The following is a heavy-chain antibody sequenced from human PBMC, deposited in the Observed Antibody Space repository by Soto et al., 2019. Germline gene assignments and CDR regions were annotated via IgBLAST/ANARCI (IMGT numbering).Heavy chain of an antibody. V-gene: IGHV2-5*01. CDR2: IYWNDDR. J-gene: IGHJ6*02. Sequence: SGPTLVNPTQTLTLACTFSGFSLTTGGLGVGWIRQPPGKALEWLGVIYWNDDRRYNPSLRNRLTLTKDTSKNQVFLTMTNMDPVDTATYYCGHRRESFDYSGLDVWGQGTTVTVSS. CDR1: GFSLTTGGLG. D-gene: IGHD3-3*01. CDR3: GHRRESFDYSGLDV.